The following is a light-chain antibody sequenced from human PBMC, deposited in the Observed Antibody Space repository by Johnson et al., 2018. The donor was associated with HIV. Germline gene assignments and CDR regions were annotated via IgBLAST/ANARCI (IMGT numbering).Light chain of an antibody. CDR2: DNH. Sequence: QSVLTQPPSVSAAPGQKVTISCSGSSSNIGNNYVSWYQQVPGTAPKLLIYDNHKRPSGIPDRFSGSKSGTSATLGITGLQTGDEADYYCGTWDSSLSAFYAFGTGTKVTVL. J-gene: IGLJ1*01. CDR1: SSNIGNNY. V-gene: IGLV1-51*01. CDR3: GTWDSSLSAFYA.